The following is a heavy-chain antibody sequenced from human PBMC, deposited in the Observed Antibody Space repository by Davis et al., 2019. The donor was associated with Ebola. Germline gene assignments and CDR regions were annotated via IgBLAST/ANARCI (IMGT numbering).Heavy chain of an antibody. CDR1: GFTFSSYG. V-gene: IGHV3-33*01. CDR3: AREDIVVVPAAPRPYYYGMDV. Sequence: PGGSLRLSCAASGFTFSSYGMHWVRQAPGKGLEWVAVIWYDGSNKYYADSVKGRFTISRDNSKNTLYLQMNSLRAEDTAVYYCAREDIVVVPAAPRPYYYGMDVWGQGTTVTVSS. D-gene: IGHD2-2*01. CDR2: IWYDGSNK. J-gene: IGHJ6*02.